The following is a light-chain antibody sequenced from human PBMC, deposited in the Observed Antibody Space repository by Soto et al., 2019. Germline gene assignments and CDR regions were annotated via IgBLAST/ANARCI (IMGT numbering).Light chain of an antibody. CDR1: SGNSGAGYD. Sequence: QSLLTQHPAVSGAPGQMVTISCAGSSGNSGAGYDVHWYERLPGTAPKLLIYGNSNRPSGVPDRFSGSKSGTSASLAITGLQAEDEADYYCQSYDSSLSGSYVFGTGTKVTVL. V-gene: IGLV1-40*01. CDR2: GNS. J-gene: IGLJ1*01. CDR3: QSYDSSLSGSYV.